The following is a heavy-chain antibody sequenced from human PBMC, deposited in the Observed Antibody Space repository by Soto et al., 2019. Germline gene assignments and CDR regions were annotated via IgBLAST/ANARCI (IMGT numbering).Heavy chain of an antibody. D-gene: IGHD4-17*01. CDR3: ATSHGATVTQTDAFDI. Sequence: GESLKISCKGSGYSFTTYWIGWVRQMPGKGLEWMGIIYPGDSDTRYSPSFQGQVTISADKSISTAYMQWSSLKASDTAMYYCATSHGATVTQTDAFDIWRQGTMVTVSS. J-gene: IGHJ3*02. V-gene: IGHV5-51*01. CDR2: IYPGDSDT. CDR1: GYSFTTYW.